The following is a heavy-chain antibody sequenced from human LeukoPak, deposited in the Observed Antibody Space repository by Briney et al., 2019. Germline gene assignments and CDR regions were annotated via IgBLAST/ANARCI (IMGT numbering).Heavy chain of an antibody. CDR3: AREFDY. Sequence: PSETLSLTCTVSGGSISSSSYYWGWIRQPPGKGLEGIGSIYYSGSTYYNPSLKSRVTISVDTSKNQFSLQLSSVTAADTAVYYCAREFDYWGQGTLVTVSS. V-gene: IGHV4-39*01. CDR1: GGSISSSSYY. CDR2: IYYSGST. J-gene: IGHJ4*02.